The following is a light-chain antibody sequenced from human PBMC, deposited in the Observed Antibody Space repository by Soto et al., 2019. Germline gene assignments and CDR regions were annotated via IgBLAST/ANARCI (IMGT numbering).Light chain of an antibody. CDR3: QQYDNLPIT. CDR1: QNIGSW. V-gene: IGKV1-33*01. CDR2: DAS. J-gene: IGKJ5*01. Sequence: DIQMTQSPSTLFASVGGTGNMTCRASQNIGSWVAWYQQKPGKAPKLLIYDASNLETGVPSRFSGSGSGTDFTFTISSLQPEDIATYYCQQYDNLPITFGQGKRVEIK.